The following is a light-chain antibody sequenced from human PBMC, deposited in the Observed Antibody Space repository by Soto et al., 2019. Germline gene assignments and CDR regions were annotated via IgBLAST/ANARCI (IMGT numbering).Light chain of an antibody. J-gene: IGKJ2*01. Sequence: DIQMTQSPSTLSASVGDRVTITCRASQNINAWLAWYQQKPGKAPKLLISDASNLESGVSSRFSGSGYGTEFTLTISSLQPDDFATYYCQQFHTYYTFGQGTKLEI. CDR3: QQFHTYYT. CDR2: DAS. CDR1: QNINAW. V-gene: IGKV1-5*01.